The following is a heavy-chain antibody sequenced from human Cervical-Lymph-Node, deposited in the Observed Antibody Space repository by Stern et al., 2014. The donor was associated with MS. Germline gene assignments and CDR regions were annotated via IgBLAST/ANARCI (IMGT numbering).Heavy chain of an antibody. D-gene: IGHD3-10*01. CDR1: GFTFSTYA. J-gene: IGHJ4*02. V-gene: IGHV3-30-3*01. CDR3: ARGGRGVGLEY. Sequence: QVQLVESGGGVVQPGRSLSLSCDASGFTFSTYAMHWVRQAPGKGLEWVAFVSYDGTQRKSTDSVKALFTISRDNSKNTLYLHMNSLRDEDTAVYFCARGGRGVGLEYWGQGALVTVSS. CDR2: VSYDGTQR.